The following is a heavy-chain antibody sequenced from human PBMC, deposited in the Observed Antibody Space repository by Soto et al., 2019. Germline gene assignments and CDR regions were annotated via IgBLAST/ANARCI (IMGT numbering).Heavy chain of an antibody. J-gene: IGHJ5*02. CDR2: IYYSGST. V-gene: IGHV4-61*05. CDR3: AGTTYYDILTGWNWFDP. D-gene: IGHD3-9*01. CDR1: GGSISSSSYY. Sequence: PSETLSLTCTVSGGSISSSSYYWGWIRQPPGKGLEWIGYIYYSGSTNYNPSLKSRVTISVDTSKNQFSLKLSSVTAADTAVYYCAGTTYYDILTGWNWFDPWGQGTLVTVSS.